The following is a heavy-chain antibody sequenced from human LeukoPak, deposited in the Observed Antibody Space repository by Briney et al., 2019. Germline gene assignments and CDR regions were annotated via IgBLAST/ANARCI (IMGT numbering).Heavy chain of an antibody. V-gene: IGHV4-39*07. J-gene: IGHJ6*03. Sequence: PSETLSLTCSVSGGSIRSTTYYWGWIRQPPGKGLEWIGSIYYSGNTYYSPSLMSRVTISVDTSKNQFSLELSSVTAADTAVYYCAREDYDILTGYNPYYYYMDVWGKGTTVTISS. CDR3: AREDYDILTGYNPYYYYMDV. CDR1: GGSIRSTTYY. CDR2: IYYSGNT. D-gene: IGHD3-9*01.